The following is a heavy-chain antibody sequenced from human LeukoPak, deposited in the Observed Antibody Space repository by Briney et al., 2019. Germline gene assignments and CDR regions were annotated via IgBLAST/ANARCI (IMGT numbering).Heavy chain of an antibody. D-gene: IGHD3-3*01. CDR2: IKQDGSEK. J-gene: IGHJ4*02. CDR1: GFTFSSYW. CDR3: ASGDYDFWSGYPKPKGYYFDH. Sequence: SGGSLRLSCAASGFTFSSYWMSWVRQAPRKGLEWVANIKQDGSEKYYVDSVKGRFTISRDNSKNTLYLQMNSLRAEDTAVYYCASGDYDFWSGYPKPKGYYFDHWGQGTLVTVSS. V-gene: IGHV3-7*01.